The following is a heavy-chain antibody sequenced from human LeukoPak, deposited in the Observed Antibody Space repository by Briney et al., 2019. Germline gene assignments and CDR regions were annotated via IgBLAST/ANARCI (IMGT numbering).Heavy chain of an antibody. Sequence: SETLSLTCAVSGGSISSGGYSWSWIRQPPGKGLEWIGEINHSGSTNYNPSLKSRVTISVDTSKNQFSLKLSSVTAADTAVYYCARVARSGYYKYFDYWGQGTLVTVSS. D-gene: IGHD3-3*01. V-gene: IGHV4-34*01. CDR3: ARVARSGYYKYFDY. CDR1: GGSISSGGYS. CDR2: INHSGST. J-gene: IGHJ4*02.